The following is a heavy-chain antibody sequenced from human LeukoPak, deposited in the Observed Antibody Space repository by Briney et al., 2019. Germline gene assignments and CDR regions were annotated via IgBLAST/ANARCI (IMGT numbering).Heavy chain of an antibody. CDR3: ARDKDVFRGASCRLFDC. D-gene: IGHD3-10*02. V-gene: IGHV3-23*01. J-gene: IGHJ4*02. Sequence: GGSLRLSCAASGFIFSNYAMSWGRQAPGKGLEWVSRITRSGSSTFYADSVKGRFSISRDNYNNMLYLQMSSLRAEDTAVYYCARDKDVFRGASCRLFDCWGQGNLVTVSS. CDR1: GFIFSNYA. CDR2: ITRSGSST.